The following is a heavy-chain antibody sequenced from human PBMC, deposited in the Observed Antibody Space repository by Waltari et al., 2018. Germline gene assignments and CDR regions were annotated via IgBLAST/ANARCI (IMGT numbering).Heavy chain of an antibody. CDR1: GYTFTGYY. V-gene: IGHV1-2*06. CDR2: INPNSGCT. D-gene: IGHD2-21*02. Sequence: QVQLVQSGDEVKKPGASVKVSCKASGYTFTGYYMHWVRQAPGQGLECMGRINPNSGCTNYAQKFQGRVTMTMDTSISTAYMELSRLRSDDTAVYYCAIDLGGNSEYLGQGTLVTVSS. J-gene: IGHJ4*02. CDR3: AIDLGGNSEY.